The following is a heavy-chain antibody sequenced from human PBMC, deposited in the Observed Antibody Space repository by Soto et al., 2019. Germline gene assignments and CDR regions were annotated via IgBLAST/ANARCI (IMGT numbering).Heavy chain of an antibody. CDR3: ARHTPAISISDH. D-gene: IGHD2-15*01. CDR1: GGSISSSSYY. CDR2: IYYSGST. Sequence: QLQLQESGPGLVKPSETLSLTCTVSGGSISSSSYYWGWIRQPPGKGLEWIGSIYYSGSTYYNPSLKSRVTISEDTSNNQFSLKLSSVTAADTAVYYCARHTPAISISDHWGQGTLVTVSS. V-gene: IGHV4-39*01. J-gene: IGHJ4*02.